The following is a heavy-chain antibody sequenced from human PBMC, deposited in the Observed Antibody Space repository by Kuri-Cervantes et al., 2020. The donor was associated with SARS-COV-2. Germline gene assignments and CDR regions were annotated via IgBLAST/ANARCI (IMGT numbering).Heavy chain of an antibody. J-gene: IGHJ6*02. CDR1: GYSISSGYY. CDR2: IYHSGST. Sequence: SETLSLTCAVSGYSISSGYYWGWIRQPPGKGLEWIGSIYHSGSTHYNPSPKSRVTISVDTSKNQFSLKLSSVTAADTAAYYCARDSELLSNYYGMDVWGQGTTVTVSS. D-gene: IGHD1-1*01. V-gene: IGHV4-38-2*02. CDR3: ARDSELLSNYYGMDV.